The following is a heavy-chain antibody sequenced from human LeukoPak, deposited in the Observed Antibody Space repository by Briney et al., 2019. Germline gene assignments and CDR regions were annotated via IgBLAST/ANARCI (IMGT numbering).Heavy chain of an antibody. V-gene: IGHV5-51*01. J-gene: IGHJ6*03. D-gene: IGHD3-3*01. CDR2: IYPGDSDT. CDR3: ARHVAGYDFWSGPSDYYMDV. Sequence: GESLKISCNSSGYSFTSYWIGWVRQMPGKGLEWMGIIYPGDSDTRYSPSFQGQVTISADKSISTAYLQWSSLKASDTAMYYCARHVAGYDFWSGPSDYYMDVWGKGTTVTVSS. CDR1: GYSFTSYW.